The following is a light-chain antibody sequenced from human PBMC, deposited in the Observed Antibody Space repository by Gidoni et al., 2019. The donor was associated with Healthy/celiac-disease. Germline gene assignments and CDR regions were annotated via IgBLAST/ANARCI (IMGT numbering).Light chain of an antibody. Sequence: DIQMTQSPSSLSASVGDRVNITCRASQSISSYLNWYQQKPGKAPKLLIYAASSLQSGVPSRFSGSGSVTDFTLTISSLQPEEFATYYCQQSYSTLMYTFGQGTKLEIK. CDR3: QQSYSTLMYT. CDR1: QSISSY. V-gene: IGKV1-39*01. CDR2: AAS. J-gene: IGKJ2*01.